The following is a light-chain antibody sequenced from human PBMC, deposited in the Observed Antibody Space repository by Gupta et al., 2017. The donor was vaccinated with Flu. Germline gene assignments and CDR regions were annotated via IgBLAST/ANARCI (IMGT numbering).Light chain of an antibody. CDR2: DAS. V-gene: IGKV3-11*01. CDR3: DHRSNCPNT. CDR1: QSVSRY. Sequence: EIVLTQSPATLSLSPGERAALSCRASQSVSRYLAWYQQKPGQAPRLLIYDASNRATGIPARFSGSGSGTDFTLTIRSREPGDFAVYYCDHRSNCPNTFGQGTKLDIK. J-gene: IGKJ2*01.